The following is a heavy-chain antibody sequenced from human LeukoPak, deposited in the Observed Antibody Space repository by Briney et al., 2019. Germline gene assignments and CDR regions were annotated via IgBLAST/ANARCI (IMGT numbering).Heavy chain of an antibody. Sequence: GASVKVSCKASGYTFTGYYMHWVRQAPEQGLEWMGRINPNSGGTNYAQKFQGRVTMTRDTSISTAYMELSRLRSDDTAVYYCAGRVGATKCYYFDYWGQGTLVTVSS. CDR2: INPNSGGT. V-gene: IGHV1-2*06. J-gene: IGHJ4*02. CDR1: GYTFTGYY. D-gene: IGHD1-26*01. CDR3: AGRVGATKCYYFDY.